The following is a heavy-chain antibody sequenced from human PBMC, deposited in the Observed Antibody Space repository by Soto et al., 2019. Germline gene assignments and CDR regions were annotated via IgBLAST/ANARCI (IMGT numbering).Heavy chain of an antibody. Sequence: PVGSLSLSCAASGFTVSSNYMSWVRQAPGKGLEWVSVIYSGGSTYYADSVKGRFTISRDNSKNTLYLQMNSLRAEDTAVYYCARDQGDYVWGSYRYPSEDYGMDVWGQGTTVTVSS. CDR1: GFTVSSNY. CDR2: IYSGGST. CDR3: ARDQGDYVWGSYRYPSEDYGMDV. D-gene: IGHD3-16*02. V-gene: IGHV3-53*01. J-gene: IGHJ6*02.